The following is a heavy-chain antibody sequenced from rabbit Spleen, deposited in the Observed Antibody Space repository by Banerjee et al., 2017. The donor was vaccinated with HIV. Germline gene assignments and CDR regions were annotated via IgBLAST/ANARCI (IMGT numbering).Heavy chain of an antibody. J-gene: IGHJ4*01. CDR2: INAVTGKA. V-gene: IGHV1S45*01. Sequence: QQQLVESGGGLVRPEGSLKLSCTASGFSFSNKAVMCWVRQAPGKGLEWIACINAVTGKAVYASWAKGRFTFSKTSSTTVTLQMTSLTAADTATYFCARDLAYVIGWNFNLWGPGTLVTVS. D-gene: IGHD6-1*01. CDR1: GFSFSNKAV. CDR3: ARDLAYVIGWNFNL.